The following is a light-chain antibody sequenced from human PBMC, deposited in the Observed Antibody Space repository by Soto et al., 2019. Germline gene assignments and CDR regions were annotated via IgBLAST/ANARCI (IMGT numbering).Light chain of an antibody. CDR3: SSYTSTTPWV. CDR1: SSDVGGYNY. V-gene: IGLV2-14*01. CDR2: DVS. J-gene: IGLJ3*02. Sequence: QSALTQPASVSGSPGQSITISCTGNSSDVGGYNYVSWYQQHPGKAPKLMIYDVSNRPSGVSNRFSGSKSGNTASLTISGLQAEEEADYFCSSYTSTTPWVFGGGTQLTVL.